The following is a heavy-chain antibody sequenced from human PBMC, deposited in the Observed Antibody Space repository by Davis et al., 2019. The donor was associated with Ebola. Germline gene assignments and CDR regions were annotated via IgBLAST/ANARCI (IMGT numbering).Heavy chain of an antibody. D-gene: IGHD2-15*01. Sequence: LRLSCAVYAGSFSDYYWNWIRQPPGKGLEWIGEINHSGSTNYNPSLKSRVTISVDTSKNQFSLKLSSVTAADTAVYYCARVVFVAGATPTWYFDLWGRGTLVTVSS. CDR3: ARVVFVAGATPTWYFDL. J-gene: IGHJ2*01. CDR1: AGSFSDYY. CDR2: INHSGST. V-gene: IGHV4-34*01.